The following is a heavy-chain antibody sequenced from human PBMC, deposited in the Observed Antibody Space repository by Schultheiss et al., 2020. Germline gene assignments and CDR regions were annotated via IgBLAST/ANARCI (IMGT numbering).Heavy chain of an antibody. Sequence: SQPLSLTCTVSGGSISSGGYYWSWIRQHPGKGLEWIGYIDFSGSTYYNPSLRGRVSISLDASKNQFSLKLSSVTAADTAVYYCARDRDFDFWSGGGGFDYWGQGTLVTVSS. V-gene: IGHV4-31*03. J-gene: IGHJ4*02. CDR2: IDFSGST. CDR1: GGSISSGGYY. CDR3: ARDRDFDFWSGGGGFDY. D-gene: IGHD3-3*01.